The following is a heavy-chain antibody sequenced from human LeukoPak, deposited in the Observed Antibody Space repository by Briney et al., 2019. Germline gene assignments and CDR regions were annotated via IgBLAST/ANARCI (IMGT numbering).Heavy chain of an antibody. D-gene: IGHD2-2*01. CDR2: INHSGST. J-gene: IGHJ6*03. CDR1: GGSFSGYY. CDR3: ARGAVPDHYYYYMDV. V-gene: IGHV4-34*01. Sequence: SETLSLTCAVYGGSFSGYYWSWIRQPPGKGLEWIGEINHSGSTNYNPSLKSRVTISVDTSKNQFSLKLSSVTAADTAGYYCARGAVPDHYYYYMDVWGKGTTVTVSS.